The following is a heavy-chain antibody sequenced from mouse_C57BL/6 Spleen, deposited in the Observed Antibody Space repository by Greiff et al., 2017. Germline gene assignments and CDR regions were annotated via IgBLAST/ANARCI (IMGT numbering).Heavy chain of an antibody. CDR2: IYPGDGDT. J-gene: IGHJ2*01. Sequence: VQLKQSGPELVKPGASVKISCKASGYAFSSSWMNWVKQRPGKGLEWIGRIYPGDGDTNYNGKFKGKATLTADKSSSTAYMQLSSLTSEDSAVYFCARDYGNGYYFDYWGQGTTLTVSS. V-gene: IGHV1-82*01. CDR3: ARDYGNGYYFDY. CDR1: GYAFSSSW. D-gene: IGHD2-1*01.